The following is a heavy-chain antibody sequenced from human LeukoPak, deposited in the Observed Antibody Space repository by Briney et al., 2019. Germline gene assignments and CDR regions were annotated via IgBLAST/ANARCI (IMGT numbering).Heavy chain of an antibody. CDR1: GFTFSAYE. CDR2: VGSSGSTV. V-gene: IGHV3-48*03. CDR3: ARGMATIDGYYYYMDV. D-gene: IGHD5-24*01. J-gene: IGHJ6*03. Sequence: GGSLRLSCAASGFTFSAYEMNWVRQAPGKGLEWVSHVGSSGSTVYYADSVKGRFTISRDNAKNSLYLQMNSLRAEDTAVYYCARGMATIDGYYYYMDVWGKGTTVTVSS.